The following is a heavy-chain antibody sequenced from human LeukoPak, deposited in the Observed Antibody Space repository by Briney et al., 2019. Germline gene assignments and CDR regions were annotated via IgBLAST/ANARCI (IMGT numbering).Heavy chain of an antibody. CDR2: IYYSGST. J-gene: IGHJ6*03. V-gene: IGHV4-59*01. CDR3: ARVVYYGSGSYGYYYYMDV. CDR1: GGSISSYY. Sequence: PSETLSLTCTVSGGSISSYYWSWIRQPPGKGLEWIGYIYYSGSTNYNPSLKSRVTISVDTSKNQFSLKLSSVTAADTAVYYCARVVYYGSGSYGYYYYMDVWGKGTTVTISS. D-gene: IGHD3-10*01.